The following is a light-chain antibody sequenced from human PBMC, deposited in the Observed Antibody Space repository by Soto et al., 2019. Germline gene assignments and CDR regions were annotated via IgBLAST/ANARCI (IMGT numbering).Light chain of an antibody. V-gene: IGKV1-27*01. CDR2: AAS. CDR1: QGIGNY. J-gene: IGKJ1*01. CDR3: QQYDSAPQT. Sequence: DIQMTQSPSSLSASVADRVTITCRASQGIGNYLAWFQQKPGKVPKLLIYAASTLQSGIPSRFRGSGSGTDFTLTINSLQPEDVATYYCQQYDSAPQTFGQGTKVGIK.